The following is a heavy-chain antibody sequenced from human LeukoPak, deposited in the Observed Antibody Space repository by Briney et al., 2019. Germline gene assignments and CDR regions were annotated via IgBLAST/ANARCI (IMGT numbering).Heavy chain of an antibody. CDR1: GFTFSSYA. D-gene: IGHD4/OR15-4a*01. J-gene: IGHJ4*02. V-gene: IGHV3-23*01. Sequence: GASLRLSCAASGFTFSSYAMSWVRQAPGKGLEWVSAISGSGGSTYYADSVKGRFTISRDNSKNTLYLQMNSLKTEDTAVYFCARIMRVDYGTYYFDYWGQGTLVTVSS. CDR3: ARIMRVDYGTYYFDY. CDR2: ISGSGGST.